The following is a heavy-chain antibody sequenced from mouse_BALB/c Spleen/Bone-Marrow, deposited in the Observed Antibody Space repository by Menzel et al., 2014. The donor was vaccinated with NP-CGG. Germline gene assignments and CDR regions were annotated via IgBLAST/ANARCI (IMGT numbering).Heavy chain of an antibody. CDR2: INPSSGYT. CDR1: GYTLTSYW. V-gene: IGHV1-7*01. J-gene: IGHJ4*01. Sequence: VKLQESGAELAKPGASVKMSCKASGYTLTSYWMHWVKQRPGQGLEWIGYINPSSGYTEYNQKFKDKATLTADRSSSTAYMQLSRLTSEYSAVYYCGRVFYVMDYWGRGTSVTVSS. CDR3: GRVFYVMDY.